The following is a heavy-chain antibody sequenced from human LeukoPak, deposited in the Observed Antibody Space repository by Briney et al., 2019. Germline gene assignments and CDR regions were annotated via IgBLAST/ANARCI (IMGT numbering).Heavy chain of an antibody. CDR3: ARWYCSSTTCYHMDV. D-gene: IGHD2/OR15-2a*01. CDR1: GGSINSYY. CDR2: IYYSGNT. J-gene: IGHJ6*03. Sequence: PSETLSLTCTVSGGSINSYYWSWIRQPPGKGLEYIGHIYYSGNTDYNPSLKSRATISVDTSKNQFSLNLSSVTAADTAVYYCARWYCSSTTCYHMDVWGKGTTVTVSS. V-gene: IGHV4-59*01.